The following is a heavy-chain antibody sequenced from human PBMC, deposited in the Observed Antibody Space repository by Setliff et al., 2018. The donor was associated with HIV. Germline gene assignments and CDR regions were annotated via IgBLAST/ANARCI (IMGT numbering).Heavy chain of an antibody. Sequence: PSQTLSLTCAISGDSVSSNTAAWNWIRQSPSRGLEWLGRTYFRSKWNYNYAESVESRITIDPDTSKNQYSLKLDSVTPEDTAVYYCERGSYGSGLRWGQETLVTVSS. D-gene: IGHD3-10*01. CDR3: ERGSYGSGLR. J-gene: IGHJ4*02. CDR1: GDSVSSNTAA. CDR2: TYFRSKWNY. V-gene: IGHV6-1*01.